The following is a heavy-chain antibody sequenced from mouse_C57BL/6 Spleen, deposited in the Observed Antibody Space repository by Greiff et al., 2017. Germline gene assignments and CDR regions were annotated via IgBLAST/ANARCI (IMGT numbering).Heavy chain of an antibody. Sequence: QVQLKESGAELVKPGASVKLSCKASGHTFTSYWMHWVKQRPGQGLEWIGMIHPNSGSTNYNEKFKSKATLTVDKSSSTAYMQLSSLTSEDSAVYYCARGRDGYYFAYWGQGTLVTVSA. CDR2: IHPNSGST. J-gene: IGHJ3*01. CDR1: GHTFTSYW. D-gene: IGHD2-3*01. CDR3: ARGRDGYYFAY. V-gene: IGHV1-64*01.